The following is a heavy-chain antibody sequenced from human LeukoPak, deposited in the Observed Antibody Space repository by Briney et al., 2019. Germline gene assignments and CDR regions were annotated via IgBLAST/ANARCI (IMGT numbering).Heavy chain of an antibody. CDR3: AKVLLPTYYYDREFEY. J-gene: IGHJ4*02. Sequence: PGGSLRLPCAASGFTFSEYYMSWIRQAPGKGLEWVSDISSSGDIVSYGDSVQGRFTFSRDNAKNSLYLQMNSLRPEDTAVYYCAKVLLPTYYYDREFEYWGQGTLVTVSS. CDR1: GFTFSEYY. CDR2: ISSSGDIV. V-gene: IGHV3-11*01. D-gene: IGHD3-22*01.